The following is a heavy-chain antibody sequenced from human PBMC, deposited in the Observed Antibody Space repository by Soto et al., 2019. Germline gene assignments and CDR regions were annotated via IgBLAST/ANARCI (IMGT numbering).Heavy chain of an antibody. J-gene: IGHJ6*02. CDR1: GGSTSSGGYY. CDR2: IYTSGST. Sequence: SAPLSLTCTVSGGSTSSGGYYWSWIGQHPGKGLEWIGYIYTSGSTNYNPSLKSRVTMSVDTSKNQFSLKLSSVTAADTAVYYCARTSMIYGMDVWGQGTTVTVSS. CDR3: ARTSMIYGMDV. V-gene: IGHV4-61*08. D-gene: IGHD3-16*01.